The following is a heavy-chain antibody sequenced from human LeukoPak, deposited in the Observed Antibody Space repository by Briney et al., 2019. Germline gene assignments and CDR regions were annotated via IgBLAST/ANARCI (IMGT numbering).Heavy chain of an antibody. CDR1: GGSIKSNNW. CDR3: ARDTYGSGSYWTYFDY. D-gene: IGHD3-10*01. V-gene: IGHV4-4*02. CDR2: IYHSGST. J-gene: IGHJ4*02. Sequence: SGTLSLTCAVSGGSIKSNNWWSWVRQPPGKGLEWIGEIYHSGSTNYNPSLESRVTVSVDKSKNQFSLDLSSVTAADTAVYYCARDTYGSGSYWTYFDYWGQGTLVTVSS.